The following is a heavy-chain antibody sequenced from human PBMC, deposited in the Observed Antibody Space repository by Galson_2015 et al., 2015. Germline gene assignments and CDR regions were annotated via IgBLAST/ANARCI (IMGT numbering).Heavy chain of an antibody. J-gene: IGHJ4*02. CDR2: AYYRSKWSN. V-gene: IGHV6-1*01. CDR3: VRDTGWGFDY. CDR1: GDSVSNSDAS. Sequence: ISGDSVSNSDASWNWIRQSPSRGLEWLGGAYYRSKWSNDYAVSVKSRITINPDTSKNHFSLHLNSVTPDDTAVYYCVRDTGWGFDYWGQGALVTVSS. D-gene: IGHD1-14*01.